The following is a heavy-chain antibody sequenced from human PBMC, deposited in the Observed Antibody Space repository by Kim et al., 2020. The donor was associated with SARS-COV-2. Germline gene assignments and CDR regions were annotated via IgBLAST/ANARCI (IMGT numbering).Heavy chain of an antibody. J-gene: IGHJ4*02. V-gene: IGHV1-69*01. Sequence: AQKCQGRVTITADESTSTAYMELSSLRSEDTAVYYCARVGDGPQSQAGDYWGQGTLVTVSS. CDR3: ARVGDGPQSQAGDY. D-gene: IGHD3-3*01.